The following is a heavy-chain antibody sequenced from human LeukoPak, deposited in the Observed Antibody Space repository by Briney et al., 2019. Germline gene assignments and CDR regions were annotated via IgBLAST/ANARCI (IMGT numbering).Heavy chain of an antibody. D-gene: IGHD3-10*01. V-gene: IGHV4-59*01. CDR2: IYYSGST. Sequence: SETLSLTCTVSGGSISSYYWSWIRRPPGKGLEWIGYIYYSGSTNYNPSLKSRVTISVDTSKNQFSLKLSSVTAADTAVYYCARDGSGSNDFDYWGQGTLVTVSS. CDR3: ARDGSGSNDFDY. J-gene: IGHJ4*02. CDR1: GGSISSYY.